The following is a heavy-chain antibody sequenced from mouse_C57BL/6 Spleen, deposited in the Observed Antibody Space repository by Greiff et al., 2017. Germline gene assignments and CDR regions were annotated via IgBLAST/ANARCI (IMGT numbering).Heavy chain of an antibody. CDR1: GYTFTDYY. V-gene: IGHV1-19*01. Sequence: VQLQQSGPVLVKPGASVKMSCKASGYTFTDYYMNWVKQSHGKSLEWIGVINPYNGGTSYNQKFKGKATLTVDKSSSTAYMELNSLTSEDSAVYYCARNYYGSSHGYFDVWGTGTTVTVSS. J-gene: IGHJ1*03. CDR3: ARNYYGSSHGYFDV. CDR2: INPYNGGT. D-gene: IGHD1-1*01.